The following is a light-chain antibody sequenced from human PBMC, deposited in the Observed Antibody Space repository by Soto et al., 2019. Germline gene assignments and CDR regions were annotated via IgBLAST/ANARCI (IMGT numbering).Light chain of an antibody. V-gene: IGLV1-40*01. Sequence: QSVLTQPPSVSDAPGQRVTISCTGSSSNIGAGYEAHWYQQVPGTAPKLLIYENNNRPSGVPDRFPGSKSGTSASLAITGLQAEDEAEYYCQSYDSSLSGYGFGTGTKLTVL. CDR1: SSNIGAGYE. J-gene: IGLJ1*01. CDR3: QSYDSSLSGYG. CDR2: ENN.